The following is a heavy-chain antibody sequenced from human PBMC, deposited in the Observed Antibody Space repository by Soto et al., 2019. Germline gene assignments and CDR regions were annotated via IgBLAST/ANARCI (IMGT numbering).Heavy chain of an antibody. CDR1: GGTFSSYA. D-gene: IGHD1-26*01. CDR2: IIPIFGTA. J-gene: IGHJ4*02. CDR3: ARDRRGSYHQHFDY. V-gene: IGHV1-69*13. Sequence: SVKVSCKVSGGTFSSYAISWVRQAPGQGLEWMGGIIPIFGTANYAQKFQGRVTITADESTSTAYMELSSLRSEDTAVYYCARDRRGSYHQHFDYWGQGTLVTVSS.